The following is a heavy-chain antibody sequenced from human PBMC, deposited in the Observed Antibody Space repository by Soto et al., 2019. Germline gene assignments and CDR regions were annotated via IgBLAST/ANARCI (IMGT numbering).Heavy chain of an antibody. D-gene: IGHD6-13*01. J-gene: IGHJ6*02. Sequence: SVKVSCKASGGTFSSYAISWMRQAPGQGLEWMGGIIPIFGTANYAQKFQGRVTITADESTSTAYMELSSLRSEDTAVYYCARPGQAGIAAAGTGYYYGMDVWGQGTTVTVSS. CDR3: ARPGQAGIAAAGTGYYYGMDV. V-gene: IGHV1-69*13. CDR2: IIPIFGTA. CDR1: GGTFSSYA.